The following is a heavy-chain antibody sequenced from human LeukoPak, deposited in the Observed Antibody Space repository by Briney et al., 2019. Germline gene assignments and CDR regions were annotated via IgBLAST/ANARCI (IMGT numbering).Heavy chain of an antibody. CDR2: ISYNGTNK. CDR3: AKDDRGNEAPFDY. Sequence: GRSLRLSCAASGFTFSNYDMHWVRQAPGKGLEWVAVISYNGTNKYYADSVKGRFTISRDNSKNTLHLQMNSLRAEDTAVYYCAKDDRGNEAPFDYWGQGALVTVSS. V-gene: IGHV3-30*18. CDR1: GFTFSNYD. J-gene: IGHJ4*02.